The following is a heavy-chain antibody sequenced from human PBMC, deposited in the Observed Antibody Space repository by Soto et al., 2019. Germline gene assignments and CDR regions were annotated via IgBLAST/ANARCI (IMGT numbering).Heavy chain of an antibody. CDR1: GFTFTDHA. CDR3: ARQAIGARKSPSRNLDV. J-gene: IGHJ6*02. CDR2: ISSDGSSK. Sequence: VQLVESGGGVVQPGRSLRLSCAASGFTFTDHAIHWVRQAPGRGLEWVALISSDGSSKYFADSVKGRFTVSRDNSKNTLSLHMNSLRTADTAIYYCARQAIGARKSPSRNLDVWGQGTTVTVSS. V-gene: IGHV3-30-3*01. D-gene: IGHD2-21*01.